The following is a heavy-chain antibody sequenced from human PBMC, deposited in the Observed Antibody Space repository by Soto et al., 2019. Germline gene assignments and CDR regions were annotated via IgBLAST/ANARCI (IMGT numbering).Heavy chain of an antibody. CDR2: IIPIFSSR. J-gene: IGHJ6*02. V-gene: IGHV1-69*01. CDR3: ARGEPYLGV. CDR1: RDTFNKYA. Sequence: QVQLVQSGAEVKKPGSSVKVSCKTSRDTFNKYAFNWVRQAPGQGLEWMGWIIPIFSSRNYAEKFQGRVTITADDSTSTAYMELRSLRFEDTAVYYCARGEPYLGVWGPGTTVTVSS.